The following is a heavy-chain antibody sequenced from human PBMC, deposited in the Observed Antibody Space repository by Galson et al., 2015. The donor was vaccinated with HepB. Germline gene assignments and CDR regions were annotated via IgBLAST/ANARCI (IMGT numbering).Heavy chain of an antibody. CDR2: ISGSGNST. J-gene: IGHJ4*02. D-gene: IGHD5-18*01. V-gene: IGHV3-23*01. Sequence: SLRLSCAASGLTFSSYVLSWVRQAPGQGLEWVSGISGSGNSTYYADSVKGRFTISRDNSKNTLYLQMNSLKTEDTAVYYCAKDRRGGIQLWGYPGVFDYWGQGTLVTVSS. CDR3: AKDRRGGIQLWGYPGVFDY. CDR1: GLTFSSYV.